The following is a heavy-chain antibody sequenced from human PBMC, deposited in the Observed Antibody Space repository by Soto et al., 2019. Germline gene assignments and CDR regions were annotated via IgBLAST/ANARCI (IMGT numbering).Heavy chain of an antibody. J-gene: IGHJ4*02. CDR1: GGSISSGGYY. CDR3: ARDLRDYYDSSGRFDY. CDR2: IYYSGST. D-gene: IGHD3-22*01. V-gene: IGHV4-31*03. Sequence: QVQLQESGPGLVKPSQTLSLTCTVSGGSISSGGYYWSWIRQHPGKGLEWIGYIYYSGSTYYNPSLKSRVTISVDTSKNLFSLKLSSVTAADTAVYYCARDLRDYYDSSGRFDYWGQGTLVTVSS.